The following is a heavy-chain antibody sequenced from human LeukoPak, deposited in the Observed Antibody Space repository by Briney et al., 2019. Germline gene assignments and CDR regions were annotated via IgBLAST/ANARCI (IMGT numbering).Heavy chain of an antibody. V-gene: IGHV1-69*13. J-gene: IGHJ4*02. D-gene: IGHD3-3*01. Sequence: ASVKVSCKASGGTFNNFAISWVRQAPGQGREWVGGIIPMSGTANYAQKFQGRVTITADESTSTAYMELSSLRSEDTAIYYCASPVKYYDTWSGYPPFDYWGQGTLVTVSS. CDR2: IIPMSGTA. CDR3: ASPVKYYDTWSGYPPFDY. CDR1: GGTFNNFA.